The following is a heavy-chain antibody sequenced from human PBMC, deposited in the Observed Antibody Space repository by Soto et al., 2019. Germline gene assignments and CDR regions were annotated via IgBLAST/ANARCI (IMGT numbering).Heavy chain of an antibody. CDR1: GLTFSSYA. V-gene: IGHV1-18*01. Sequence: QVQLVQSGAEVKKPGASMKVSCKASGLTFSSYAFTWVRQAPGQGLEWMGWISAYTGNANYAQKFQGRVTMTTDTSTSIAYMELRSLRSDDTAVYYCSRVRVTYHAGYFFDYWGQGPLVTVSS. J-gene: IGHJ4*02. CDR3: SRVRVTYHAGYFFDY. D-gene: IGHD2-21*02. CDR2: ISAYTGNA.